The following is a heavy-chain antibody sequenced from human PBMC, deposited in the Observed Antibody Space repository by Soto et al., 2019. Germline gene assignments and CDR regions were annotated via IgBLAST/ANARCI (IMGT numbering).Heavy chain of an antibody. J-gene: IGHJ4*02. CDR2: INPDTGAT. Sequence: ASVKVSCKASGYAFTAYYLHWVRQAPGQGLEWMGWINPDTGATDSTQKFQGWVTMTRDTSLTTAYMELNNVNSDDTAVYYCARAVGRDGSSWHQGAFDYWGQGTLVTVSS. D-gene: IGHD2-2*01. CDR3: ARAVGRDGSSWHQGAFDY. V-gene: IGHV1-2*04. CDR1: GYAFTAYY.